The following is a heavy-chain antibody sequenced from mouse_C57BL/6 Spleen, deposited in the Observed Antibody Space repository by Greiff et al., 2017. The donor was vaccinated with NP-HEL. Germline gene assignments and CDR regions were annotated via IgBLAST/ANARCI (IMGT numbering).Heavy chain of an antibody. J-gene: IGHJ4*01. CDR2: ISYDGSN. Sequence: EVKLQESGPGLVKPSQSLSLTCSVTGYSITSGYYWNWIRQFPGNKLEWMGYISYDGSNNYNPSLKNRISITRDTSKNQFFLKLNSVTTEDTATDYCARGDYGYDKAMDYWGQGTSVTVSS. CDR3: ARGDYGYDKAMDY. CDR1: GYSITSGYY. D-gene: IGHD2-2*01. V-gene: IGHV3-6*01.